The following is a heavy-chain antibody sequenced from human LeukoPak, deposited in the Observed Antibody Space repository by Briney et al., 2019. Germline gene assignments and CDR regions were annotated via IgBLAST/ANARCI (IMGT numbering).Heavy chain of an antibody. CDR3: SRDRGVSVLYYYYYMDV. D-gene: IGHD3-10*01. V-gene: IGHV4-4*07. J-gene: IGHJ6*03. CDR1: GGSISSYY. CDR2: IYTSGST. Sequence: SETLSLTCTVSGGSISSYYWSWLRQPAGKGLEWIGRIYTSGSTNYNPSLKSRVTISVDKSKNQFSLKLSSLTVADTAVLYWSRDRGVSVLYYYYYMDVGGKGTTVTVPS.